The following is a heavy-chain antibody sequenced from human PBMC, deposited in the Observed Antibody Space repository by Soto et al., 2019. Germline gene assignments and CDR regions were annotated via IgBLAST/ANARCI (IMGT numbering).Heavy chain of an antibody. CDR2: ISSSSSYI. D-gene: IGHD6-19*01. Sequence: PGGSLRLSCAASGFTFSTYSMNWVRQAPGKGLEWVSSISSSSSYIYYADSVKGRFTISRDNAKKSLYLQMNSLRAEDTAVYYCACYWHGVSSGGYYYSAQRTPVTVS. V-gene: IGHV3-21*01. J-gene: IGHJ4*01. CDR1: GFTFSTYS. CDR3: ACYWHGVSSGGYYY.